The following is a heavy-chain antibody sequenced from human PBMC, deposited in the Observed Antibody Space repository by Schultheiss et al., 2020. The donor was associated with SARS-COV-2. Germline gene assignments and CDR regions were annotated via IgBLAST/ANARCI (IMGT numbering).Heavy chain of an antibody. D-gene: IGHD3-10*01. CDR3: ARPLQYYFGSGSYVDP. V-gene: IGHV4-34*01. CDR1: GGSFSGYY. J-gene: IGHJ5*02. CDR2: INHSGST. Sequence: SQTLSLTCAVYGGSFSGYYWSWIRQPPGKGLEWIGEINHSGSTNYNPSLKSRVTISVDTSKNHFSLMLSSVTAADTAVYYCARPLQYYFGSGSYVDPWGQGTLVTVSS.